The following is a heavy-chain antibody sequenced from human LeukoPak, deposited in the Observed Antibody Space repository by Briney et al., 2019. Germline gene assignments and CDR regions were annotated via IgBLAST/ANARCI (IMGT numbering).Heavy chain of an antibody. CDR3: ARVTGIAVAGTYY. CDR1: GYSISSGYY. V-gene: IGHV4-38-2*02. D-gene: IGHD6-19*01. J-gene: IGHJ4*02. Sequence: RASETLSLTCTVSGYSISSGYYWGWIRQPPGKGLEWIGSIYHSGSTYYNPSLKSRVTISVDTSKNQFSLKLSSVTAADTAVYYCARVTGIAVAGTYYWGQGTLVTVSS. CDR2: IYHSGST.